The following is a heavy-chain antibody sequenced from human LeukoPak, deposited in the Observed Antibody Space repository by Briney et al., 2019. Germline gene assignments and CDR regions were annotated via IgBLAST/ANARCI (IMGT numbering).Heavy chain of an antibody. D-gene: IGHD4-17*01. CDR3: AGSSDYGDQNDAFDI. CDR1: GYTFTSYA. J-gene: IGHJ3*02. V-gene: IGHV7-4-1*02. CDR2: INTNTGNP. Sequence: ASVKVSCKASGYTFTSYAMNWVRQAPGQGLEWMGWINTNTGNPTYAQGFTGRFVFSLDTSVSTAYLQISSLKAEDTAVYYCAGSSDYGDQNDAFDIWGQGTMVTVSS.